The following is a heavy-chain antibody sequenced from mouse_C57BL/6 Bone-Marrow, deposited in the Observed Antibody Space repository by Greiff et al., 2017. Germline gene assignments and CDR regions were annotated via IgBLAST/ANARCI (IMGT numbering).Heavy chain of an antibody. Sequence: EVMLVESGGDLVKPGGSLKLSCAASGFTFSSYGMSWVRQTPDKRLEWVATISSGGSYTYYPDSVKGRFTISRDNAKNTLYLQMSSLKSEDTAMYYCSKDYPYFDYWGQGTTLTVSS. D-gene: IGHD1-1*02. CDR2: ISSGGSYT. CDR1: GFTFSSYG. CDR3: SKDYPYFDY. V-gene: IGHV5-6*02. J-gene: IGHJ2*01.